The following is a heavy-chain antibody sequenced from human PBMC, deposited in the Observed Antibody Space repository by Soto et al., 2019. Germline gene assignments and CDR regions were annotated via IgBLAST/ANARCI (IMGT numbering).Heavy chain of an antibody. J-gene: IGHJ2*01. D-gene: IGHD4-4*01. CDR1: GFTFSSYA. CDR2: ISGSGDST. V-gene: IGHV3-23*01. CDR3: ARRNSGWYFDL. Sequence: EVQLLESGGGLVQPGGSLRLSCAASGFTFSSYAMNWVRQAPGKGLQWVSVISGSGDSTYYADSVKGRFTISRDNSKNTQYLHMNSLRAEDTAVYYCARRNSGWYFDLWGRGTLVTVSS.